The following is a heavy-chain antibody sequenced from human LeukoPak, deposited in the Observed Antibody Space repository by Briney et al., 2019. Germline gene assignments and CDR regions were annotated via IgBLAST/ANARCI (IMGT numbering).Heavy chain of an antibody. Sequence: GGSLRLSCAASGFTFSSHSMNWVRQAPGKGLEWVSYISSSSNPIYYTDSVKGRFTISRDNAKNSLYLQMNSPRDEDTAVYYCARSPSGSYYFDYWGQGTLVTVSS. V-gene: IGHV3-48*02. D-gene: IGHD1-26*01. CDR1: GFTFSSHS. CDR3: ARSPSGSYYFDY. J-gene: IGHJ4*02. CDR2: ISSSSNPI.